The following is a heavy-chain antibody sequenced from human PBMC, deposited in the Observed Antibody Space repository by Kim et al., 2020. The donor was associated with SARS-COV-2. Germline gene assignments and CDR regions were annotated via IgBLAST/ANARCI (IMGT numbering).Heavy chain of an antibody. Sequence: SETLSLTCAVSGGSISSSNWWSWVRQPPGKGLEWIGEIYHSGSTNYNPSLKSRVTISVDKSKNQFSLKLISVTAADTAVYYCARVVFWGLYCYDSSGYYRCFDYWGRRPLVTVSS. CDR1: GGSISSSNW. CDR3: ARVVFWGLYCYDSSGYYRCFDY. V-gene: IGHV4-4*02. D-gene: IGHD3-22*01. J-gene: IGHJ4*02. CDR2: IYHSGST.